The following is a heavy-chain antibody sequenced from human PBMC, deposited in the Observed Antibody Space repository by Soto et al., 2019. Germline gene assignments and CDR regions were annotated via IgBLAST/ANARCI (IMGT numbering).Heavy chain of an antibody. Sequence: GASVKVSGKASGYTFTSYAMHWVRQAPGQRLERMGWINAGNGNTKYSQKFQGRVTITRDTSASTAYMELSSLRSEDTAVYYCARDLYYDSSAPTFDIWGQGTMVTVSS. D-gene: IGHD3-22*01. J-gene: IGHJ3*02. CDR1: GYTFTSYA. V-gene: IGHV1-3*01. CDR2: INAGNGNT. CDR3: ARDLYYDSSAPTFDI.